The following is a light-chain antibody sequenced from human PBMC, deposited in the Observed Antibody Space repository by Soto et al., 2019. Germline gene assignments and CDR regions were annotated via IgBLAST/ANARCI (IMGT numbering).Light chain of an antibody. CDR2: GAF. CDR3: QQYGRSPPMYT. V-gene: IGKV3-20*01. J-gene: IGKJ2*01. Sequence: DIVLTQSPGTLSLSPVERATLSCRASQSVNSSYLAWYQQRPGQAPRLLIYGAFSRATAIPDRFSGSGSGTDFTLTISRLEPEDFAVYYCQQYGRSPPMYTFGRGTKVEIK. CDR1: QSVNSSY.